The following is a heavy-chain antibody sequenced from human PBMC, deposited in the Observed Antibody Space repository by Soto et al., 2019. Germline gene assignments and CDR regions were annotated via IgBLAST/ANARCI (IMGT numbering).Heavy chain of an antibody. CDR3: ARDRKNMYYDTQSPDI. CDR1: GYAFTSYG. V-gene: IGHV1-18*01. CDR2: ISAYNGYT. J-gene: IGHJ3*02. D-gene: IGHD3-22*01. Sequence: ASVKVSCKASGYAFTSYGIIWVRQAPGQGLEWMGWISAYNGYTNYAQKLQGRVTMTTDTSTSTAYMELRSLRSDDTAVYYCARDRKNMYYDTQSPDIWGQGTMVTV.